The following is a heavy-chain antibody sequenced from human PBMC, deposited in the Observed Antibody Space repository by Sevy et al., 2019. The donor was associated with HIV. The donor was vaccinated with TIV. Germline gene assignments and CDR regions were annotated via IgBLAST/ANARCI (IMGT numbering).Heavy chain of an antibody. CDR3: AKGGGGHYDPDEIGYYFYYYNMDV. CDR1: GFSFDSYG. D-gene: IGHD3-22*01. J-gene: IGHJ6*03. Sequence: GGSLRLSCAVSGFSFDSYGMTWVRQAPGKGLEWVSGISGSGTRTYYADSVKGRFSISRDNSKNRLYLQMNSRRSEDQAIYYCAKGGGGHYDPDEIGYYFYYYNMDVWGKGTTVTVSS. V-gene: IGHV3-23*01. CDR2: ISGSGTRT.